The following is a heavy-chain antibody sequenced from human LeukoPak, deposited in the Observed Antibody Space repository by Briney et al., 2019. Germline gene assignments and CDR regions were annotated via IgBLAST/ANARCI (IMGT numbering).Heavy chain of an antibody. Sequence: SETLSLTCTVSGGSISSYYWSWIRQPPGKGLEWIGYIYYSGSTNYNPSLKSRVTISVDTSKNQFSLKLSSVTAADTAVYYCARVGRYEPFDYWGQGTLVTVSS. V-gene: IGHV4-59*01. CDR3: ARVGRYEPFDY. D-gene: IGHD3-16*01. CDR1: GGSISSYY. CDR2: IYYSGST. J-gene: IGHJ4*02.